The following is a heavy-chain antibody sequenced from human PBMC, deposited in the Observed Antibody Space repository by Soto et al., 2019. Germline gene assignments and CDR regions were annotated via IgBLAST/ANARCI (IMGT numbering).Heavy chain of an antibody. V-gene: IGHV3-33*01. J-gene: IGHJ4*02. Sequence: QVQLVESGGGVVQPGRSLRLSCAASGFTFSSYGMHWVRQAPGKGLEWVAVIWYDGSNKYYADSVKGRFTISRDNSKNTLYLQMNGLRAEDTAVYYCAREGGGYGDYVLALDYWGRGNLGTVSS. CDR1: GFTFSSYG. CDR3: AREGGGYGDYVLALDY. CDR2: IWYDGSNK. D-gene: IGHD4-17*01.